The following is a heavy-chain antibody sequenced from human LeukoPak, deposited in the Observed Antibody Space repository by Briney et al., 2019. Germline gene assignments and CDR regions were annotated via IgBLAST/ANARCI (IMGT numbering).Heavy chain of an antibody. CDR1: GGSISSGGYY. CDR2: IYYSGST. V-gene: IGHV4-31*03. Sequence: SQTLSLTCTVSGGSISSGGYYWSWIRQHPGKGLEWIGYIYYSGSTCYNPSLKSRVTISVDTSKNQFSLKLSSVTAADTAVYYCARTARLWAFDYWGQGTLVTVSS. D-gene: IGHD3-16*01. CDR3: ARTARLWAFDY. J-gene: IGHJ4*02.